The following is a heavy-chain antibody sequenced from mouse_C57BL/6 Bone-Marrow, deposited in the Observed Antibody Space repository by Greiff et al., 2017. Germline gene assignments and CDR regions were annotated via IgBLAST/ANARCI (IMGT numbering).Heavy chain of an antibody. Sequence: EAGGGLVQPKGSLKLSCAASGFSFNTYAMNWVRQAPGKGLEWVARIRSKSNNYATYYADSVKDRFTISRDDSESMLYLQMNNLKTEDTAMYYGVRHRGYYGCVDYWGQGTTLTVS. D-gene: IGHD1-1*01. J-gene: IGHJ2*01. V-gene: IGHV10-1*01. CDR2: IRSKSNNYAT. CDR3: VRHRGYYGCVDY. CDR1: GFSFNTYA.